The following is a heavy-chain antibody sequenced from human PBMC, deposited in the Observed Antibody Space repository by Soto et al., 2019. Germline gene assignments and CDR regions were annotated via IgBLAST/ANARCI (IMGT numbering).Heavy chain of an antibody. CDR1: GGSISNYY. V-gene: IGHV4-59*08. Sequence: SETLSLTCTVSGGSISNYYWSWVRQPPGKGLECIGYIYYSGSTNYNPSLKSRITISVDTSKNQFSLKLSSVTAADTAVYYCARAYGGYADYWGQGALVTVS. D-gene: IGHD5-12*01. CDR2: IYYSGST. CDR3: ARAYGGYADY. J-gene: IGHJ4*02.